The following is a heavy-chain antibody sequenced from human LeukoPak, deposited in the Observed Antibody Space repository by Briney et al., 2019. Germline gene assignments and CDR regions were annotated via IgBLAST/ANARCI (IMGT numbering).Heavy chain of an antibody. CDR2: INHSGST. Sequence: PSETLSLTCTVSGGSISSYYWSWIRQPPGKGLEWIGEINHSGSTNYNPSLKSRVTISVDTSKNQFSLKLSSVTAADTAVYYCAREGSGYSFDYWGQGTLVTVSS. CDR1: GGSISSYY. CDR3: AREGSGYSFDY. V-gene: IGHV4-34*01. J-gene: IGHJ4*02. D-gene: IGHD3-22*01.